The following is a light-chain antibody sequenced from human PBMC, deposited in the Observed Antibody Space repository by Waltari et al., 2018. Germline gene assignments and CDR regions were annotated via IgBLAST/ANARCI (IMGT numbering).Light chain of an antibody. CDR1: QSVSISF. CDR3: QQYGSPPPT. V-gene: IGKV3-20*01. Sequence: EIVLTQSPGTLSLSPGERATLSCRASQSVSISFIAWYQQRPGQAPRLLIYGASSRATGIPDRFSGSGFGTDFTLTISRLEPEDFALYYCQQYGSPPPTFGQGTKVEIK. J-gene: IGKJ1*01. CDR2: GAS.